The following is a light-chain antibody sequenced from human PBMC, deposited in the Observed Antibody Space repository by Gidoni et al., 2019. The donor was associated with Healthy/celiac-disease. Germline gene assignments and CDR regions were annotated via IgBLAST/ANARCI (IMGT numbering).Light chain of an antibody. CDR3: QQYDNLPV. V-gene: IGKV1-33*01. CDR1: QDISNY. CDR2: DAS. Sequence: DIQMIQSPSSLSASVGDRVTITCQASQDISNYLNWYQQKPGKAPKLLIYDASNLETGVPSRFSGSGYGTDFTFTISSLQPEDIATYYCQQYDNLPVFGQGTKLEIK. J-gene: IGKJ2*01.